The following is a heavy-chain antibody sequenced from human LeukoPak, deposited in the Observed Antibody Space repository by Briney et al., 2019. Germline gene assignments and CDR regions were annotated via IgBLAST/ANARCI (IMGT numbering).Heavy chain of an antibody. CDR1: GFTFSSYW. D-gene: IGHD6-25*01. CDR3: ARVAGYSSADY. Sequence: GGSLRLSCAASGFTFSSYWMSWVRQAPGKGLEWVANIKRDGSEKYYVDSVKGRFTISRDNAKNSLYLQMNSLRAEDTAVYYCARVAGYSSADYWGQGTLVTVSS. CDR2: IKRDGSEK. V-gene: IGHV3-7*01. J-gene: IGHJ4*02.